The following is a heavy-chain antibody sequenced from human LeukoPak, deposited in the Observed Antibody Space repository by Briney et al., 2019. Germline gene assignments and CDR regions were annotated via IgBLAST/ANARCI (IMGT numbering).Heavy chain of an antibody. CDR1: GFTFSGYS. CDR2: ISSSSSYI. V-gene: IGHV3-21*04. Sequence: KPGGSLRLSCAASGFTFSGYSMNWVRQAPGKGLEWVSSISSSSSYIYYADSVKGRFTISRDNAKNTLYLQMNSLRAEDTAVYYCAKRFRGSSGLYYFDYWGQGTLVTVSS. D-gene: IGHD6-13*01. J-gene: IGHJ4*02. CDR3: AKRFRGSSGLYYFDY.